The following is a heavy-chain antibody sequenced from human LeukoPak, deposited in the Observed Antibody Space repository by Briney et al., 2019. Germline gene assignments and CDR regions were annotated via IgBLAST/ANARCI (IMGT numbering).Heavy chain of an antibody. J-gene: IGHJ4*02. CDR2: VKRDGSEK. D-gene: IGHD3-3*01. Sequence: GRSLRLSCAASGFTFSSFWMSWVRQAPGKGLEWVANVKRDGSEKYYVDSLKGRFTISRDNAKNSLYLEMNSLTVEDTAVYYCAKYDVWSGFSYDCWGQGTLVTVSS. CDR1: GFTFSSFW. CDR3: AKYDVWSGFSYDC. V-gene: IGHV3-7*01.